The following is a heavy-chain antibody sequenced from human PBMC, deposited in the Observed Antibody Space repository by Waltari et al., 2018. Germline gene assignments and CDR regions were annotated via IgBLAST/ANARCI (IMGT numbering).Heavy chain of an antibody. CDR1: GFTFSSYG. CDR2: IRYDGSNK. D-gene: IGHD3-10*01. CDR3: AKVAGYYYYYYMDV. V-gene: IGHV3-30*02. J-gene: IGHJ6*03. Sequence: QVQLVESGGGVVQPGGSLRLSCAASGFTFSSYGMPWARQAPGKGLEWVAFIRYDGSNKYYADSVKGRFTISRDNSKNTLYLQMNSLRAEDTAVYYCAKVAGYYYYYYMDVWGKGTTVTVSS.